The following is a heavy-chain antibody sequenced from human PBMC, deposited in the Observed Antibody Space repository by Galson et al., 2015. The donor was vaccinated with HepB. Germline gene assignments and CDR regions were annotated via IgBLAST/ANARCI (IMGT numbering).Heavy chain of an antibody. V-gene: IGHV3-30-3*01. CDR1: GSSFSSYA. CDR3: AREEQQLVDY. CDR2: ISYDGNNK. J-gene: IGHJ4*02. Sequence: SLRLSCAASGSSFSSYAMHWVRQAPGKGLEWVAVISYDGNNKYHADSVKGRFTISRDNSKNTLYLQMNSLRAEDTTLYYCAREEQQLVDYWGPRTLVTAAS. D-gene: IGHD6-13*01.